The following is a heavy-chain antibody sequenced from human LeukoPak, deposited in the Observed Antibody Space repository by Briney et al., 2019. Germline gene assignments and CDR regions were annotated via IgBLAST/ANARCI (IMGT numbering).Heavy chain of an antibody. CDR1: GGSVSSGGYY. V-gene: IGHV4-31*03. J-gene: IGHJ4*02. Sequence: SETLSLTCTVSGGSVSSGGYYWSWIRQHPGKGLEWIGYIYNSGSTRYNPSLKSRLTISVDTSKNHFSLKLSSMSASDTAVYYCARGGFGVPFDYWGQGTLVTVSS. CDR3: ARGGFGVPFDY. D-gene: IGHD5/OR15-5a*01. CDR2: IYNSGST.